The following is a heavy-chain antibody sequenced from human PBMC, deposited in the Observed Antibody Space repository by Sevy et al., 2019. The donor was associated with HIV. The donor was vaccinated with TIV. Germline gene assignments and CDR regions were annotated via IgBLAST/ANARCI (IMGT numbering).Heavy chain of an antibody. CDR2: INQDGSGK. D-gene: IGHD6-13*01. Sequence: GGSLRLSCVASGFSLNNYWMNWVRQAPGKGLEWVANINQDGSGKYYGDSGRGRFTTSRDNARNLVFLQMSSLRVDDSALYYCVKAIAKDGSFWGQGTLVTVSS. V-gene: IGHV3-7*01. J-gene: IGHJ4*02. CDR1: GFSLNNYW. CDR3: VKAIAKDGSF.